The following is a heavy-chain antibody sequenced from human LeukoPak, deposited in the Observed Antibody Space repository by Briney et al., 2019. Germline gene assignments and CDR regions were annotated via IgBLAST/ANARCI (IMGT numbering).Heavy chain of an antibody. CDR2: IAYDGSRA. J-gene: IGHJ4*02. CDR1: GFTFGGYG. CDR3: TRYNNDHFDY. Sequence: GGSLRLSCAGSGFTFGGYGMHWFRQTPGKGLEWVAVIAYDGSRAFYADSVKGRFTISRDNSNNTMSVQMDDLRAEDTAVYYCTRYNNDHFDYWGQGTLVTVSS. D-gene: IGHD1-14*01. V-gene: IGHV3-33*01.